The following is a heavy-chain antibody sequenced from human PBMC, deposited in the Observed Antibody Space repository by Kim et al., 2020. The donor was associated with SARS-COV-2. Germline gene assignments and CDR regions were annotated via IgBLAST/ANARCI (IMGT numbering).Heavy chain of an antibody. D-gene: IGHD3-10*01. CDR3: ASSGPGGWFGETPWDYYYYGMDV. Sequence: SVKVSCKASGGTFSSYTISWVRQAPGQGLEWMGRIIPILGIANYAQKFQGRVTITADKSTSTAYMELSSLRSEDTAVYYCASSGPGGWFGETPWDYYYYGMDVWGQGTTVTVSS. CDR2: IIPILGIA. J-gene: IGHJ6*02. CDR1: GGTFSSYT. V-gene: IGHV1-69*02.